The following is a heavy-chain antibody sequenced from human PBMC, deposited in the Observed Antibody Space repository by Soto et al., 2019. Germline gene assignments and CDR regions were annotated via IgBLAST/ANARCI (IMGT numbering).Heavy chain of an antibody. V-gene: IGHV3-23*01. D-gene: IGHD3-3*01. CDR3: ANPAPSIFGVVIPDYYYYMDV. CDR1: GFTFSSYA. Sequence: GGSLRLSCAASGFTFSSYAMSWVRQAPGKGLEWVSAISGSGGSTYYADSVKGRFTISRDNSKNTLYLQMNSLRAEDTAVYYCANPAPSIFGVVIPDYYYYMDVWGKGTTVTVSS. CDR2: ISGSGGST. J-gene: IGHJ6*03.